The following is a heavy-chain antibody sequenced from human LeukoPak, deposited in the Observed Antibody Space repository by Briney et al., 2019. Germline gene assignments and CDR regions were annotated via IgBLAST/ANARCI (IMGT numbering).Heavy chain of an antibody. CDR1: GGTFSSYA. J-gene: IGHJ5*02. CDR2: IIPIFGTA. V-gene: IGHV1-69*13. CDR3: AREGDYYGSGSYYNVWFDP. Sequence: SVKVSRKASGGTFSSYAISWVRQAPGQGLEWMGGIIPIFGTANCAQKFQGRVTITADESTSTAYMELSSLRSEDTAVYYCAREGDYYGSGSYYNVWFDPWGQGTLVTVPS. D-gene: IGHD3-10*01.